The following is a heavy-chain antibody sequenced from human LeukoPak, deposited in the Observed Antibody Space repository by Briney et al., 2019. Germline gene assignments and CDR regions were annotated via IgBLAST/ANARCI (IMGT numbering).Heavy chain of an antibody. J-gene: IGHJ2*01. CDR3: ARQNIDIVGSWYFDL. D-gene: IGHD5-12*01. CDR2: IYYSGST. Sequence: PSGTLSLTCTVSGGSISSSSYYWGWIRQPPGKGLEWIGSIYYSGSTYYNPSLKSRVTISVDTSKNQFSLKLSSVTAADTAVYYCARQNIDIVGSWYFDLWGRGTLVTVSS. CDR1: GGSISSSSYY. V-gene: IGHV4-39*01.